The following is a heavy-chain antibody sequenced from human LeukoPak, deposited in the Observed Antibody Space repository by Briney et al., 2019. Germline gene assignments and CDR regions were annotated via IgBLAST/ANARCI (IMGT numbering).Heavy chain of an antibody. J-gene: IGHJ5*02. CDR1: GFTFSSYA. Sequence: GGSLRLSCAASGFTFSSYAMSWVRQAPGKWLEWVSAISGSGGSTYYADSVKGRVTISRDNSKNTLYLQMNSLRAEDTAVYYCAKGEVMGATGGFDPWGQGTLVTVSS. CDR2: ISGSGGST. V-gene: IGHV3-23*01. D-gene: IGHD1-26*01. CDR3: AKGEVMGATGGFDP.